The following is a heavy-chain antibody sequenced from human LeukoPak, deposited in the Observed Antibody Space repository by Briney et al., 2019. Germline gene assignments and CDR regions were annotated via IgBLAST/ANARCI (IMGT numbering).Heavy chain of an antibody. V-gene: IGHV3-11*04. CDR1: GFIFSDYY. J-gene: IGHJ5*02. CDR2: ISSSGTTI. D-gene: IGHD2-15*01. CDR3: ARLGRYCSSGSCFVGH. Sequence: GTSLRLSCAASGFIFSDYYMSWIRQAPGKGLEWVSYISSSGTTIYYADSVKGRFTISRDNAKNSLYLQMNSLRAEDTAVYFCARLGRYCSSGSCFVGHWGQGTLVTVSS.